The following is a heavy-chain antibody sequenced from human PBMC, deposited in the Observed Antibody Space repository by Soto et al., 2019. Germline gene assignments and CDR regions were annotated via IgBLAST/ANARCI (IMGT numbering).Heavy chain of an antibody. CDR3: ARGGDIVVVPAVNDAFDI. CDR1: GGSISSYY. CDR2: IYYSGSN. Sequence: QVQLQESGPGLVKPSETLSLTCTVSGGSISSYYWSWIRQPPGKGLEWIGYIYYSGSNNYNPSLKSRVTISVDTSKNQFSLKLSSVTAADTAVYYCARGGDIVVVPAVNDAFDIWGQGTMVTVSS. D-gene: IGHD2-2*01. J-gene: IGHJ3*02. V-gene: IGHV4-59*01.